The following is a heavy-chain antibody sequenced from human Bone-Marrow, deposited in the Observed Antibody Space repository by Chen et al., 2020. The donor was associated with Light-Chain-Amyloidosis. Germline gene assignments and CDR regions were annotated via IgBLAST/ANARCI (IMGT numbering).Heavy chain of an antibody. D-gene: IGHD3-9*01. CDR3: ARMSFFETSDALDV. V-gene: IGHV2-70*04. CDR2: IDWDGDK. Sequence: QVTVKESGPALVKPTQTLTLTCTFSGVSLSSNGMRLNWIRQPPGKALEWLARIDWDGDKYYTPALVTRLTISKDPSKNQVVLTMTNMDPVDTATYYCARMSFFETSDALDVWGQGTMITVSS. J-gene: IGHJ3*01. CDR1: GVSLSSNGMR.